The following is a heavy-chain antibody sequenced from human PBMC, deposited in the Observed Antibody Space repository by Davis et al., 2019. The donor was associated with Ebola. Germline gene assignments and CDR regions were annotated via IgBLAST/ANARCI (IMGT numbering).Heavy chain of an antibody. J-gene: IGHJ5*02. CDR2: IIPILGIA. CDR1: GYTFTSYG. D-gene: IGHD3-3*01. V-gene: IGHV1-69*04. CDR3: ARLPLTIFGVVITNWFDP. Sequence: AASVKVSCKASGYTFTSYGISWVRQAPGQGLEWMGRIIPILGIANYAQKFQGRVTITADKSTSTAYMELRSLRSDDTAVYYCARLPLTIFGVVITNWFDPWGQGTLVTVSS.